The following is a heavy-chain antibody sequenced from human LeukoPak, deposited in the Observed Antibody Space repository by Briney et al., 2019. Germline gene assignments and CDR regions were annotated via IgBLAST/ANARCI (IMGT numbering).Heavy chain of an antibody. CDR3: ARGGVVVAQPLFDY. J-gene: IGHJ4*02. D-gene: IGHD2-15*01. Sequence: RAGGSLILSCAASGFTFSSYVMHWVRQAPGKGLEWVAIIWYDGSNKHYADSVKGRFTISRDNSKNTLYLQMNSLRAEDTAVFYCARGGVVVAQPLFDYWGQGTLVTVSS. V-gene: IGHV3-33*01. CDR2: IWYDGSNK. CDR1: GFTFSSYV.